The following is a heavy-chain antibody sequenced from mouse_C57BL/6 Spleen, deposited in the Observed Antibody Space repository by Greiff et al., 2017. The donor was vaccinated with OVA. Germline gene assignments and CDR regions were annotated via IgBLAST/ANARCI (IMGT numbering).Heavy chain of an antibody. CDR2: INPNNGGT. V-gene: IGHV1-18*01. D-gene: IGHD1-3*01. J-gene: IGHJ1*03. Sequence: EVQLQQSGPELVKPGASVKIPCKASGYTFTDYNMDWVKQSHGKSLEWIGNINPNNGGTIYNQKFKGKATLTVDKSSSTAYMELRSLTSEDTAVYYCAREGGTRNNGSLDVWGTGTTVTVSS. CDR3: AREGGTRNNGSLDV. CDR1: GYTFTDYN.